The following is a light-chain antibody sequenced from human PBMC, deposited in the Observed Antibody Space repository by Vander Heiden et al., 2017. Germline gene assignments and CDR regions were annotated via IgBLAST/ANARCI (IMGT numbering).Light chain of an antibody. V-gene: IGKV3-15*01. CDR3: QQYNYWPPYT. Sequence: IVMTQSPATLSVSPGERATLSCTASQSVSTNVAWYQQKPGQAPRLLIYGASTRATGIPARFSGSGSGTEFTLTLSSLQSEDFAVYYCQQYNYWPPYTFGQGTKLEIK. CDR1: QSVSTN. J-gene: IGKJ2*01. CDR2: GAS.